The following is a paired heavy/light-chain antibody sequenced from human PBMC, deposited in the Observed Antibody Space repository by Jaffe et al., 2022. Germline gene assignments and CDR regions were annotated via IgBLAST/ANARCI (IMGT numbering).Heavy chain of an antibody. V-gene: IGHV3-23*01. CDR1: GFTFNSYA. J-gene: IGHJ3*02. D-gene: IGHD4-17*01. Sequence: EVQLLESGGGLVQPGGSLRLSCKVSGFTFNSYAMSWVRRAPGKGLEWVSAISGSGGSAYYTESVKGRFTISRDNSKNTLYLQMNSLRAEDTAEYFCAKERQRTTGDAFDIWGQGTLVTVSS. CDR3: AKERQRTTGDAFDI. CDR2: ISGSGGSA.
Light chain of an antibody. CDR3: QQSYSKPIT. CDR2: AAS. Sequence: DIQMTQSPSSLSASVGDRVTITCRAGQSISNSLNWYQQKAGKAPNLLIYAASSLHSGVPSRFSGSGSGTDFTLTISSLQPEDFATYYCQQSYSKPITFGQGTRLEIK. V-gene: IGKV1-39*01. J-gene: IGKJ5*01. CDR1: QSISNS.